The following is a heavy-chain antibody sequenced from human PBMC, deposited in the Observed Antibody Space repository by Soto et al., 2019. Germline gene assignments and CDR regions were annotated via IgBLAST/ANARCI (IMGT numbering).Heavy chain of an antibody. CDR1: GYNFFTYA. V-gene: IGHV1-18*01. CDR2: ISAYNGTI. D-gene: IGHD3-10*01. CDR3: ARDMWFGDLSPFQH. Sequence: QVELVQSGAEAKKPGASVKVSCKTSGYNFFTYALSWVRQAPGRGLEWIGWISAYNGTIKYAQKFENRVTLTTDTSTSTAYMEMRNLRSDDTAIYYCARDMWFGDLSPFQHWGLGTPVTVSS. J-gene: IGHJ1*01.